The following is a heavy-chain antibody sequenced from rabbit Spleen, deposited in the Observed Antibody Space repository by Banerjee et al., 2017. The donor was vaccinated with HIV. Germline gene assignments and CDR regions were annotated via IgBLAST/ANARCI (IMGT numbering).Heavy chain of an antibody. CDR1: GFSFSSGYY. V-gene: IGHV1S45*01. Sequence: QQQLVESGGGLVQPEGSLTLTSKASGFSFSSGYYMCWVRQAPGKGLEWIGCINVGSGSAYYASWAKGRFTISKTSSTTVDLKMTSLTVADTATYFCARDTGASFSTYGMDLWGPGTLVTVS. J-gene: IGHJ6*01. D-gene: IGHD7-1*01. CDR2: INVGSGSA. CDR3: ARDTGASFSTYGMDL.